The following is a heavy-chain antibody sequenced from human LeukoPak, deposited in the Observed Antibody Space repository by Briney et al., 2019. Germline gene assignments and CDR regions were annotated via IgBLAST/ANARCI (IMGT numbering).Heavy chain of an antibody. CDR2: IYYSGST. J-gene: IGHJ4*02. Sequence: SETLSLTCTVSGGSISSSSYYWGWIRQPPGKGLEWVGSIYYSGSTYYNPSLKSRVTISVDTSKNQFSLKLSSVTAADTAVYYCARGREQWLVGYYFDYWGQGTLVTVSS. CDR1: GGSISSSSYY. D-gene: IGHD6-19*01. V-gene: IGHV4-39*01. CDR3: ARGREQWLVGYYFDY.